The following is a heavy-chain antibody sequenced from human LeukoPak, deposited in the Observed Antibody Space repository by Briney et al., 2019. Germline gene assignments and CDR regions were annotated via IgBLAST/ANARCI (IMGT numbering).Heavy chain of an antibody. J-gene: IGHJ3*02. CDR1: GGSISSGGYY. CDR2: IYHSGST. D-gene: IGHD4-17*01. Sequence: PSQTLSLTCTVSGGSISSGGYYWSWIRQPPGKGLEWIGYIYHSGSTYYNPSLKSRVTISVDTSKNQFSLKLSSVTAADTAVYYCARDLAYGDYAGGAFDIWGQGTMVTVSS. CDR3: ARDLAYGDYAGGAFDI. V-gene: IGHV4-30-2*05.